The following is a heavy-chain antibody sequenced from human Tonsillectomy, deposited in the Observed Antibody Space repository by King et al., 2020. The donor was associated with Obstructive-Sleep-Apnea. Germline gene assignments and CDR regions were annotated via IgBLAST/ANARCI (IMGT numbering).Heavy chain of an antibody. J-gene: IGHJ4*02. D-gene: IGHD3-22*01. CDR1: GGSISSSSYY. V-gene: IGHV4-39*07. Sequence: PLQESGPGLVKPSETLSLTCTVSGGSISSSSYYWGWIRQPPGKGLEWIGSIYYSGSTYYNPSLKSRVTISVDTSKNQFSLKLSSVTAADTAVYYCARTPTYYYDSGGLDYWGQGTLVTVSS. CDR2: IYYSGST. CDR3: ARTPTYYYDSGGLDY.